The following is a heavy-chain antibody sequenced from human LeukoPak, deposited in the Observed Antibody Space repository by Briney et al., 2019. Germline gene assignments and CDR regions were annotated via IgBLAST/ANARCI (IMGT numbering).Heavy chain of an antibody. J-gene: IGHJ4*02. Sequence: ASVKVSCKASGYTFTSYAMHWVRQAPGQRLEWMGWINAGNGNTKYSQKFQGRVTMTRDTSTSTLYMELSSLRSEDTAVYYCARDARGNSYDSRGYYYPLGYWGQGTLVTVSS. CDR1: GYTFTSYA. V-gene: IGHV1-3*01. CDR2: INAGNGNT. D-gene: IGHD3-22*01. CDR3: ARDARGNSYDSRGYYYPLGY.